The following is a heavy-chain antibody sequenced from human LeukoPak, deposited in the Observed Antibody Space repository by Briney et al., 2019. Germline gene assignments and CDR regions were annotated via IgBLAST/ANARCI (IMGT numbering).Heavy chain of an antibody. CDR2: ISGSGSTI. D-gene: IGHD3-3*01. CDR1: GFTLSSYA. J-gene: IGHJ4*02. V-gene: IGHV3-48*04. CDR3: ARASDFWSGYPFDY. Sequence: QTGGSLRLSCAASGFTLSSYAMSWVRQAPGKGLEWVSAISGSGSTIYYADSVKGRFTISRDNAKNSLYLQMNSLRAEDTAVYYCARASDFWSGYPFDYWGQGTLVTVSS.